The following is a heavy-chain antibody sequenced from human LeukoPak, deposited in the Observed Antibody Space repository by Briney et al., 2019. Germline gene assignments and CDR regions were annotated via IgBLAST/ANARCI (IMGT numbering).Heavy chain of an antibody. CDR3: ARDRTWNYFDY. J-gene: IGHJ4*02. D-gene: IGHD3-3*01. CDR1: GFTFSNYG. V-gene: IGHV3-30*03. Sequence: GGSLRLSCAASGFTFSNYGMHWVRQAPGKGLEWVAIISNDGSRKYYGHSVEGRFTISRDNSKNTLYLQMDSLRAEDTAVYYCARDRTWNYFDYWGQGTLVTVSS. CDR2: ISNDGSRK.